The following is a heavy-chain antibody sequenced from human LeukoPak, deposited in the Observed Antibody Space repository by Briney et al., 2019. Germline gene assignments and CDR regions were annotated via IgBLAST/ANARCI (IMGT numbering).Heavy chain of an antibody. V-gene: IGHV1-69*05. CDR3: ARYPYSGLPRIYFQH. D-gene: IGHD6-13*01. Sequence: SSVKVSCKASGGTFSSYAISWVRQALGQGLEWMGGIIPIFGTANYAQKFQGRVTITTDESTSTAYMELSSLRSEDTAVYYCARYPYSGLPRIYFQHWGQGTLVTVSS. CDR1: GGTFSSYA. J-gene: IGHJ1*01. CDR2: IIPIFGTA.